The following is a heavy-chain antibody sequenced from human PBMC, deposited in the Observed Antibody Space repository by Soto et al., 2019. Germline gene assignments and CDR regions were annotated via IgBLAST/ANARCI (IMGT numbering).Heavy chain of an antibody. Sequence: ASVKVSCKASGYTFTGSYLHWVRQAPGQGLEWMGWINPNSGGANSVQKFQGRVTMTRDTSISTAYMELSRLTSDDTAVYYCARESGGYDSSTRYGLDVWGQGNTATVSS. CDR2: INPNSGGA. J-gene: IGHJ6*02. V-gene: IGHV1-2*02. CDR1: GYTFTGSY. D-gene: IGHD6-25*01. CDR3: ARESGGYDSSTRYGLDV.